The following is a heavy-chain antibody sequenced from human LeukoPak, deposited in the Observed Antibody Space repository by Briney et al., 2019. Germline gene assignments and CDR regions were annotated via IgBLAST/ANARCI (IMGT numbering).Heavy chain of an antibody. D-gene: IGHD3-10*01. V-gene: IGHV1-24*01. CDR2: FDPEDGET. CDR1: GYTLTELS. J-gene: IGHJ3*02. CDR3: ATVDVMVRGVPDAFDI. Sequence: GASVKVSCKVSGYTLTELSMLWVRQALGKGLEWMGGFDPEDGETIYAQKFQGRVTMTEDTSTDTAYMELSSLRSEDTAVYYCATVDVMVRGVPDAFDIWGQGTMVTVSS.